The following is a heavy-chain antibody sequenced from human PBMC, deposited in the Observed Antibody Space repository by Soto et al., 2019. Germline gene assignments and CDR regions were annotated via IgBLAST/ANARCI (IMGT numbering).Heavy chain of an antibody. J-gene: IGHJ6*03. CDR1: GFTFSSYS. Sequence: EVQLVESGGGLVKPGGSLRLSCAASGFTFSSYSMNWVRQAPGKGLEWVSSISSSSSYIYYADSVKGRFTISRDNAKNSLYLQMNRLRAEDTAVYYCARAEPYCGGDCGYYYYYMDVWGKGTTVTVSS. CDR3: ARAEPYCGGDCGYYYYYMDV. V-gene: IGHV3-21*01. D-gene: IGHD2-21*01. CDR2: ISSSSSYI.